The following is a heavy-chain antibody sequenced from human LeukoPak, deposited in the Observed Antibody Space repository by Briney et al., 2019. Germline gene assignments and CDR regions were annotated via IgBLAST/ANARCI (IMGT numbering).Heavy chain of an antibody. D-gene: IGHD1-26*01. CDR1: GFTFSSYA. J-gene: IGHJ3*02. Sequence: GGSLRLSCAASGFTFSSYALSWVRQPPGKGLEWVSAISGSGGSTYYADSVKGRFTISRDNSKNTLYLQMNSLRAGDTAVYYCAKSFWYSGSYYDIWGQGTMVTVSS. CDR2: ISGSGGST. CDR3: AKSFWYSGSYYDI. V-gene: IGHV3-23*01.